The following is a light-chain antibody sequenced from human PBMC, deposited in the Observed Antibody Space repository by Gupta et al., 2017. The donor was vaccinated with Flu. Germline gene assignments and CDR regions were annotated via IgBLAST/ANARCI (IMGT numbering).Light chain of an antibody. Sequence: PSSLSASVGDRVTITCRASQRISSYLNWYQQKPGKAPKLLIYAASSLESGVPSRFSGSGSGTDFTLTISRLQPEDFATYYCQHSDSTLVTFGQGTKLEIK. CDR3: QHSDSTLVT. CDR2: AAS. J-gene: IGKJ2*01. V-gene: IGKV1-39*01. CDR1: QRISSY.